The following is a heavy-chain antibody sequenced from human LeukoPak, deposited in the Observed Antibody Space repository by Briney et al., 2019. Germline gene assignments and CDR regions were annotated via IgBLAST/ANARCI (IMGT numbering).Heavy chain of an antibody. CDR1: GFTFSSYA. CDR2: IYYSGST. CDR3: ARHTTPYYGMDV. J-gene: IGHJ6*02. V-gene: IGHV4-39*01. Sequence: GSLRLSCAASGFTFSSYAMSWVRQAPGKGLEWIGSIYYSGSTYYNLSLKSRVTISVDTSKNQFSLKLSSVTAADTAVYYCARHTTPYYGMDVWGQGTTVTVSS. D-gene: IGHD2-15*01.